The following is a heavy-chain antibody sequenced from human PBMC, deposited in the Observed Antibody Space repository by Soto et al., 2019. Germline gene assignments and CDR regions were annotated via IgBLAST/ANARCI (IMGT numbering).Heavy chain of an antibody. CDR3: ARSQAYYNFWSGYPRPYGMDV. V-gene: IGHV4-30-4*01. CDR2: IYFSGSI. D-gene: IGHD3-3*01. CDR1: GASISSGDYY. J-gene: IGHJ6*02. Sequence: SETLSLTCNVSGASISSGDYYWSWIRQPPGKGLEWIGYIYFSGSIYYNPSLKSRVTISVDTSKNQFSLKLSSVTAADTAVYHCARSQAYYNFWSGYPRPYGMDVWGQGTTVTVSS.